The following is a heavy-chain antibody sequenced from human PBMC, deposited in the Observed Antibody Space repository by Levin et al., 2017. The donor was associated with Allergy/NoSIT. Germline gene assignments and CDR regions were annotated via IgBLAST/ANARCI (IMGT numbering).Heavy chain of an antibody. CDR2: IFPHDSDT. D-gene: IGHD2-8*01. Sequence: GESLKISCQGSGYTFTNYWIAWVRQMSGKGLEWMGIIFPHDSDTRYSPSFQGQVSISVDTSITTAYLHWRSLKASDTAMYYRVSLRGYGNGHLCPPPNWFDPWGQGTLVTVSS. CDR1: GYTFTNYW. V-gene: IGHV5-51*01. J-gene: IGHJ5*02. CDR3: VSLRGYGNGHLCPPPNWFDP.